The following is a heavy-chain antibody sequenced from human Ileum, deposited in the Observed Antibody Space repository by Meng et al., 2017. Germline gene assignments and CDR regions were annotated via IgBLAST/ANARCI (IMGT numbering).Heavy chain of an antibody. D-gene: IGHD3-10*01. CDR2: VSGGGGDT. CDR1: GFTFINYA. Sequence: GESLKISCAASGFTFINYAMTWVRQAPGRGLDWVSTVSGGGGDTYYADSVKGRFTFSRDNSKNTLSLQMNSLRAEDTAIYYCAKDRVVRGIMGAFDMWGQGAMVTVSS. V-gene: IGHV3-23*01. CDR3: AKDRVVRGIMGAFDM. J-gene: IGHJ3*02.